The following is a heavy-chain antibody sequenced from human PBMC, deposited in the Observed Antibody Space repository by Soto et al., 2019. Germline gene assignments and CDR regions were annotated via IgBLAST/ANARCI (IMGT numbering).Heavy chain of an antibody. CDR2: ISSSGATT. CDR3: ANSWELKARFVW. D-gene: IGHD1-26*01. CDR1: GLIFNNNA. J-gene: IGHJ4*02. Sequence: PAGSLRLSCAASGLIFNNNAMTWVRQAPGQGLEWVATISSSGATTYYADSVKGRFTISRDNSKDKLYLLMSSLRVGDTAVYFCANSWELKARFVWWGQGALVTVSS. V-gene: IGHV3-23*01.